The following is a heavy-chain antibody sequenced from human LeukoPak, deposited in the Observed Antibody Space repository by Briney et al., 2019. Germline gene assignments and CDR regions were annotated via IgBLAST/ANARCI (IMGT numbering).Heavy chain of an antibody. D-gene: IGHD6-19*01. V-gene: IGHV4-59*01. CDR2: IYYSGST. CDR3: ARDRSSGWTGVFDI. J-gene: IGHJ3*02. CDR1: GGSISSYY. Sequence: SETLSLTCNVSGGSISSYYWSWIRQSPGKGLEWIGHIYYSGSTNYNPSLESRVTISIDTSKNHFSLKLSSVTAADTAVYYCARDRSSGWTGVFDIWGRGTMVTGSS.